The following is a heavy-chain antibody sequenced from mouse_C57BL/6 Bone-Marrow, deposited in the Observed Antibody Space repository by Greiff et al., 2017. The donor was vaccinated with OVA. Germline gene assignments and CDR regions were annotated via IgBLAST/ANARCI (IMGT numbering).Heavy chain of an antibody. V-gene: IGHV5-17*01. CDR3: ARDYYYGSSTPFAY. J-gene: IGHJ3*01. CDR1: GFTFSDYG. Sequence: EVKLMESGGGLVKPGGSLKLSCAASGFTFSDYGMHWVRQAPEKGLEWVAYISSGSSTIYYADTVKGRFTISRDNAKNTLFLQMTSLRSEDTAMYYCARDYYYGSSTPFAYWGQGTLVTVSA. CDR2: ISSGSSTI. D-gene: IGHD1-1*01.